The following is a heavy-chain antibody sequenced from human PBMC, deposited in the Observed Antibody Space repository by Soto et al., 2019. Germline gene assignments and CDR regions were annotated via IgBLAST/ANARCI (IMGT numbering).Heavy chain of an antibody. CDR1: GFTFSNAW. CDR2: IKSKTDGGTT. D-gene: IGHD2-8*01. J-gene: IGHJ6*02. CDR3: TTTHCTNGVCYIPHQKYYYYGMDV. V-gene: IGHV3-15*01. Sequence: GGSLRLSCAASGFTFSNAWMSWVRQAPGKGLEWVGRIKSKTDGGTTDYAAPVKGRFTISRDDSKNTLYLQMNSLKTEDTAVYYCTTTHCTNGVCYIPHQKYYYYGMDVWGQGTTVTVSS.